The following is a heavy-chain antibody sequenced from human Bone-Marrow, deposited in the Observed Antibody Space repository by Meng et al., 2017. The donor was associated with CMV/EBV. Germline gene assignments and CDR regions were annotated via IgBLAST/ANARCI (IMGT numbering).Heavy chain of an antibody. D-gene: IGHD3-22*01. CDR1: GYSFTSYW. CDR3: ARLDYLDSSGYRSRYHWFDP. Sequence: GGSLRLSCKGSGYSFTSYWIGWVRQMPGKGLEWMGIIYPGDSDTRYSPSFQGQVTISADKSISTAYLQWSSLKASDTAMYYCARLDYLDSSGYRSRYHWFDPWGQGALVTASS. V-gene: IGHV5-51*01. CDR2: IYPGDSDT. J-gene: IGHJ5*02.